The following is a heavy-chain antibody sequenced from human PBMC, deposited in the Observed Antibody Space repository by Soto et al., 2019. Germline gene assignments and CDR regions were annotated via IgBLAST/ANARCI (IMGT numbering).Heavy chain of an antibody. Sequence: SETLSLTCAVYGGSFSGYYWSWIRQPPGKGLEWIGEINHSGSTNYNPSLKSRVTISVVTSKNQFSLKLSSVTAADTAVYYCAGSPVATIYGGYFDYWGQGTLVTVSS. CDR1: GGSFSGYY. CDR2: INHSGST. CDR3: AGSPVATIYGGYFDY. V-gene: IGHV4-34*01. D-gene: IGHD5-12*01. J-gene: IGHJ4*02.